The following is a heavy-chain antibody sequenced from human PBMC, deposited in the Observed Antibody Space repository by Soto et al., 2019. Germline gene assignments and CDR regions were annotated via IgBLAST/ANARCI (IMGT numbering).Heavy chain of an antibody. D-gene: IGHD2-2*01. Sequence: GGSLRLSCAASGFTFSSYGMHWVRQAPGKGLEWVAVIWYDGSNKYYADSVKGRFTISRDNSKNTLYLQMNSLRAEDTAVYYCARDLVPAAIGDGMDVWGQGTTVTVSS. CDR1: GFTFSSYG. J-gene: IGHJ6*02. V-gene: IGHV3-33*01. CDR3: ARDLVPAAIGDGMDV. CDR2: IWYDGSNK.